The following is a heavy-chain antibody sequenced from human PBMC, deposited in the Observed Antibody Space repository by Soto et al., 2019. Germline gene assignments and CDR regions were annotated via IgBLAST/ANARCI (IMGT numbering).Heavy chain of an antibody. Sequence: GGSLRLSCAASGFTFSSYGMDWVRQAPGKGLEWGAVIWYDGSNKYYADSVKGRFTISRDNSKNTLYLQMNSLRAEDTAVYYWARAKVGATRAALDYWGQGTRVTVSS. CDR2: IWYDGSNK. V-gene: IGHV3-33*01. CDR1: GFTFSSYG. D-gene: IGHD1-26*01. J-gene: IGHJ4*02. CDR3: ARAKVGATRAALDY.